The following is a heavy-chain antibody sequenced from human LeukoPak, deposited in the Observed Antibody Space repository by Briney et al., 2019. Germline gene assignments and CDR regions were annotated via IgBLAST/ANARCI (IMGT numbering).Heavy chain of an antibody. V-gene: IGHV1-69-2*01. CDR1: GCTFTDYY. D-gene: IGHD5-18*01. J-gene: IGHJ4*02. CDR3: ATDLRGYSYGQIDY. Sequence: ASVKVSCKVSGCTFTDYYMHWVQQAPGKGLEWMGLVDPEDGETIYAEKFQGRVTITADTSTDTAYMELSSLRSEDTAVYYCATDLRGYSYGQIDYWGQGTLVTVSS. CDR2: VDPEDGET.